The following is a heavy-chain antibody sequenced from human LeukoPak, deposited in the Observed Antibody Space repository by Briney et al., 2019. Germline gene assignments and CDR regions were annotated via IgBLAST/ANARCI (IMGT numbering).Heavy chain of an antibody. CDR2: IGIVGDT. CDR1: GFTVSEND. J-gene: IGHJ6*02. D-gene: IGHD3-16*02. Sequence: PGGSLRLSCAASGFTVSENDMHWVRQATGKGLEWVSAIGIVGDTYYVGSVKGRFTMSRDNASNKVHLQMNSLRDGDTGFYYCLRDYHGMDVWGQGTTVIVSS. CDR3: LRDYHGMDV. V-gene: IGHV3-13*01.